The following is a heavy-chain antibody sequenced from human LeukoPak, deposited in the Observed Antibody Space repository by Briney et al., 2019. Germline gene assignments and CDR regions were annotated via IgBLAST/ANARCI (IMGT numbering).Heavy chain of an antibody. V-gene: IGHV3-30*04. D-gene: IGHD3-3*01. Sequence: PGGSLRLSCAASGFTFSSYAMHWVRQAPGKGLEWVAVISYDGSNKYYADSVKGRFTISRDNSKNTLYLQMNSLRAEDTAVYYCAGSRSRRPMEYWGQGTLVTVSS. CDR1: GFTFSSYA. J-gene: IGHJ4*02. CDR2: ISYDGSNK. CDR3: AGSRSRRPMEY.